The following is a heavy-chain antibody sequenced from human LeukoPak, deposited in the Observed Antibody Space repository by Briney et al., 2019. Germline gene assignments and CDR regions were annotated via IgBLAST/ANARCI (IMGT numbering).Heavy chain of an antibody. J-gene: IGHJ6*02. Sequence: GASVKVSCKASGYTFTSYDINWVRQATGQGLEWMGWMNPNSGNTGYAQKFQGRVTITRNTSISTAYMELSSLRSEDTAVYYCAREGEKWLAAVYYYYGVDVWGQGTTVTVSS. CDR1: GYTFTSYD. CDR3: AREGEKWLAAVYYYYGVDV. D-gene: IGHD3-16*01. V-gene: IGHV1-8*03. CDR2: MNPNSGNT.